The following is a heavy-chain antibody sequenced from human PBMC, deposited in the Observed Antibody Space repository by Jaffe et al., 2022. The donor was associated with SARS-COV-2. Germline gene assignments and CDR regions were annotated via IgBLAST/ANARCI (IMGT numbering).Heavy chain of an antibody. CDR1: GFTFSTHS. V-gene: IGHV3-21*01. Sequence: EVQLVESGGGLVKPGGSLRLSCAASGFTFSTHSMNWVRQAPGKGLEWVSSISSSSSYIYYADSVKGRFTISRDNAKNSLYLQMNSLRAEDTAVYYCARDPTTVVTTYWYFDLWGRGTLVTVSS. CDR3: ARDPTTVVTTYWYFDL. D-gene: IGHD2-21*02. J-gene: IGHJ2*01. CDR2: ISSSSSYI.